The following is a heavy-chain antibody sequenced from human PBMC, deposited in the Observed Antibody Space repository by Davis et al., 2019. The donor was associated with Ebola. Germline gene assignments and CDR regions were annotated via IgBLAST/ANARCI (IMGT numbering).Heavy chain of an antibody. V-gene: IGHV3-48*03. CDR1: GFTFSSYE. J-gene: IGHJ6*02. D-gene: IGHD6-19*01. Sequence: GESLKISCEGSGFTFSSYEMNWVRQAPGKGLEWIAYISGSSVTIQYADSVKGRFTVSRDNSKNMLYLQMNSLRAEDTAVYYCAKSLYNSGPTHYYYYYGMDVWGQGTTVTVSS. CDR3: AKSLYNSGPTHYYYYYGMDV. CDR2: ISGSSVTI.